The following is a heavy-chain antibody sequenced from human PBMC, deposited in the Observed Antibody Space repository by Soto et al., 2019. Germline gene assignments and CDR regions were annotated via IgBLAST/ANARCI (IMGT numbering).Heavy chain of an antibody. Sequence: SETLSLTCTVSGGSIDTYYWSWIRQPPGKGLEWVGYVFYSGSTNYKPSLESRVTVFVDTSKNHFSLRLSFLTAADTAFFYCARLTRQYSGSYHWWFDPWGRGTLVTVSS. J-gene: IGHJ5*02. CDR1: GGSIDTYY. CDR2: VFYSGST. D-gene: IGHD1-26*01. V-gene: IGHV4-59*08. CDR3: ARLTRQYSGSYHWWFDP.